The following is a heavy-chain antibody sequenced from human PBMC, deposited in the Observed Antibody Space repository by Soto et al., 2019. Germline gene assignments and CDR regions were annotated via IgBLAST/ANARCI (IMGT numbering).Heavy chain of an antibody. V-gene: IGHV4-30-2*01. Sequence: SEILSLTCAVSGGSISSGGYSWSWIRQPPGKGLEWIGYIYHSGSTYYNPSLKSRVTISVDRSKNQFSLKLSSVTAADTAVYYCARDQRGLLWFGEPPYDYGMDVWGQGTTVTVSS. J-gene: IGHJ6*02. CDR1: GGSISSGGYS. CDR2: IYHSGST. CDR3: ARDQRGLLWFGEPPYDYGMDV. D-gene: IGHD3-10*01.